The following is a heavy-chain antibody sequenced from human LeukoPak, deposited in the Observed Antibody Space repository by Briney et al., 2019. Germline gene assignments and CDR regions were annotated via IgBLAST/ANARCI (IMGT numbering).Heavy chain of an antibody. CDR1: GYTFTRYG. J-gene: IGHJ4*02. CDR2: ISAYDGHT. V-gene: IGHV1-18*01. D-gene: IGHD3-22*01. CDR3: ARNPVGYYDSSAFPYYFDY. Sequence: GASVKVSCKASGYTFTRYGITWVRQAPGQGLEWMGWISAYDGHTSYAQNLQGRVTMTTDTSTSTAYMELRSLRSDDTAVYYCARNPVGYYDSSAFPYYFDYWGQGALVTVSS.